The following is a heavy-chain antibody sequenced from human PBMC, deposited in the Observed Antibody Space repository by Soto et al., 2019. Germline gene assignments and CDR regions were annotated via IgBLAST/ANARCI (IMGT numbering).Heavy chain of an antibody. Sequence: QVQLVESGGGVVQPGRSLRLSCEASGFTFSSYGMHWVRQAPGKGLEWVAVIWYDGSNKYYADSVKGRFTISRDNSKNTRYLQMNSLRAEDTAVYYCARDGSSGWARYYFDYWGQGTLVTVSS. V-gene: IGHV3-33*01. CDR1: GFTFSSYG. CDR2: IWYDGSNK. CDR3: ARDGSSGWARYYFDY. D-gene: IGHD6-19*01. J-gene: IGHJ4*02.